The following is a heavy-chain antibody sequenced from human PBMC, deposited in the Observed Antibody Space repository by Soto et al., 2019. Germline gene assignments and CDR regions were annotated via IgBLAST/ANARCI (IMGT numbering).Heavy chain of an antibody. Sequence: SFAAAGFTVSRHVMRWFRSPPGTCLERVKYISSSSSTIYYADSVKGRFTISRGNAKNSLYLQMNSLRAEDTAVYYCARDPTYYYYDSSGYRYYFDYWGQGTLVTVSS. CDR2: ISSSSSTI. CDR3: ARDPTYYYYDSSGYRYYFDY. CDR1: GFTVSRHV. V-gene: IGHV3-48*01. J-gene: IGHJ4*02. D-gene: IGHD3-22*01.